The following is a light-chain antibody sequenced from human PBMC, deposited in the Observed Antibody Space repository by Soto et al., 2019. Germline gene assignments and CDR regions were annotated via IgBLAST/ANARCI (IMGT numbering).Light chain of an antibody. J-gene: IGKJ5*01. CDR1: QYISTS. Sequence: DIQMTQSPSSLSASVGDRVTITCRASQYISTSLNWYHQKPGKAPNLLIYDASRLQSGVPSWFSGSGSGTAFTLTITSLQPEDFGTSSCQQSYSTPTFGQGTRLDIK. V-gene: IGKV1-39*01. CDR3: QQSYSTPT. CDR2: DAS.